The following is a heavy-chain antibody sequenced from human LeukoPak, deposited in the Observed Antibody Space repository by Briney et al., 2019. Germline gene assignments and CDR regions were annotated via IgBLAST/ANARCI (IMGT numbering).Heavy chain of an antibody. CDR3: SRDLEY. J-gene: IGHJ4*02. V-gene: IGHV3-7*01. D-gene: IGHD3-3*01. CDR2: IKQDGSEK. Sequence: TGGSLRLSCAASGFTFSTYWMSWVRQAPAKGQEWVANIKQDGSEKYYVDSVKGRFTISRDNAKNSLYLQMDSLRAEDTAVYHCSRDLEYWGQGTLVTVSS. CDR1: GFTFSTYW.